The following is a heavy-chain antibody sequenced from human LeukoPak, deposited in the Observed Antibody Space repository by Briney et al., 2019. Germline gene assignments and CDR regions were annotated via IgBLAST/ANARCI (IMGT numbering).Heavy chain of an antibody. V-gene: IGHV1-69*13. J-gene: IGHJ4*02. Sequence: GASVKVSCKASGGTFSSYAISWVRQAPGQGLEWMGGIIPIFGTANYAQKFQGRVTITADESTSTAYMELSSLRSEDTAVYYCAWESLVVTAIRYFDYWGQGTLVTVSS. D-gene: IGHD2-21*02. CDR1: GGTFSSYA. CDR3: AWESLVVTAIRYFDY. CDR2: IIPIFGTA.